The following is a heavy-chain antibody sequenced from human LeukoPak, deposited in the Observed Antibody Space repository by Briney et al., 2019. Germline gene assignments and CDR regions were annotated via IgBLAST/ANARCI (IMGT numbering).Heavy chain of an antibody. Sequence: GGSLRLSCAASGFTVSSKYMSWVRQAPGKGLEWLSVIHDGDGTIYADSVKARITISRDNSKNTLCLQMNSLRVEDTAVYYCARLATSTGSYVDYWGQGTLVTVSS. CDR1: GFTVSSKY. V-gene: IGHV3-53*01. CDR2: IHDGDGT. CDR3: ARLATSTGSYVDY. J-gene: IGHJ4*02. D-gene: IGHD1-26*01.